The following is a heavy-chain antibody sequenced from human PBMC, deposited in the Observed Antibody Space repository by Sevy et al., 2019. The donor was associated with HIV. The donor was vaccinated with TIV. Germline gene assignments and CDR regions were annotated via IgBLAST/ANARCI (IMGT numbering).Heavy chain of an antibody. V-gene: IGHV3-7*03. CDR3: ARVGGCSSTSCFAYWFDP. Sequence: GGSLRLSCAASGFTFSNYWMSWVRQAPWKGLEWVANIKEDRSENYYVDSVKGRFTISRDNAKNSLYLQMNSLRAEDTVVYYCARVGGCSSTSCFAYWFDPWGQGTLVTVSS. D-gene: IGHD2-2*01. CDR1: GFTFSNYW. CDR2: IKEDRSEN. J-gene: IGHJ5*02.